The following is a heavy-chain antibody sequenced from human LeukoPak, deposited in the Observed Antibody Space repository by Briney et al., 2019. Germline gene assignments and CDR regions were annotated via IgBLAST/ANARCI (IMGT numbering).Heavy chain of an antibody. CDR3: ARRAGAYTHPYDY. CDR2: ISGSSSYI. Sequence: GGSLRLSCAASGFTFSSYSMNWVRQAPGKGLEWVSSISGSSSYIYYADSVKGRFTISRDNAKNSLYLQMNSLRAEDTAVYYCARRAGAYTHPYDYWGQGTLVTVS. CDR1: GFTFSSYS. D-gene: IGHD3-16*01. V-gene: IGHV3-21*04. J-gene: IGHJ4*02.